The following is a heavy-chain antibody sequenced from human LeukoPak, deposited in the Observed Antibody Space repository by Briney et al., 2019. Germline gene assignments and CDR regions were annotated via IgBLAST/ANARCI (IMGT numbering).Heavy chain of an antibody. CDR3: ARTYYYGSGSYYRELYYFDY. CDR1: GYTFTSYD. J-gene: IGHJ4*02. D-gene: IGHD3-10*01. V-gene: IGHV1-8*01. CDR2: MNPNSGNT. Sequence: ASVKVSCKASGYTFTSYDINWVRQATGQGLEWMGWMNPNSGNTGYAQKFQGRVTMTRNTSISTAYMELSSLRSEDTAVYYCARTYYYGSGSYYRELYYFDYWGQGTLLTVSS.